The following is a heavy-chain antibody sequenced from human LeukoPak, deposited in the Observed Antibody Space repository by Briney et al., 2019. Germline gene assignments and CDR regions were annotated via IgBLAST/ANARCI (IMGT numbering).Heavy chain of an antibody. Sequence: GGSLRLSCAASGFTFDDYAMHWVRQTPGKGLEWVSGITWNSGSITYADSVRGRFTISRDNAKNSLYLQMNSLRAEDTALYYCARGSYYYDSSGYYYGFDYWGQGTLVTVSS. D-gene: IGHD3-22*01. V-gene: IGHV3-9*01. CDR3: ARGSYYYDSSGYYYGFDY. J-gene: IGHJ4*02. CDR2: ITWNSGSI. CDR1: GFTFDDYA.